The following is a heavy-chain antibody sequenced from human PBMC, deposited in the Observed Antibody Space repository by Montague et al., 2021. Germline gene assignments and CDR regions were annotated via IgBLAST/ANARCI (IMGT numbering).Heavy chain of an antibody. CDR1: GYTFSNYG. D-gene: IGHD2-21*02. CDR2: ISAYNDNT. Sequence: SVKVSCKASGYTFSNYGFSWVRQAPGQGLEWMGWISAYNDNTNYAQEFQARVTMTTDTSSSTVWMEVRSLTSDDTAVYYCARDQEAYCGGDCPFDYWSQGTLVTVSS. CDR3: ARDQEAYCGGDCPFDY. V-gene: IGHV1-18*01. J-gene: IGHJ4*02.